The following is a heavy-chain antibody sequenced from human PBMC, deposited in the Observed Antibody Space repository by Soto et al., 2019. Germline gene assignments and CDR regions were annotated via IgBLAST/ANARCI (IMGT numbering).Heavy chain of an antibody. J-gene: IGHJ6*02. D-gene: IGHD1-1*01. CDR2: ISFEGNTQ. Sequence: QVQLVESGGGVVQPGRSLRLSCAASGFTLSRYGMHWVRQAPGKGLEWVAVISFEGNTQYYADSVKGRFTISRDNSKDTLSMQINSLRPEDTAVYDCARGAEHQLLSRDYFYGMDVWGQGTTVSVSS. CDR1: GFTLSRYG. CDR3: ARGAEHQLLSRDYFYGMDV. V-gene: IGHV3-30*05.